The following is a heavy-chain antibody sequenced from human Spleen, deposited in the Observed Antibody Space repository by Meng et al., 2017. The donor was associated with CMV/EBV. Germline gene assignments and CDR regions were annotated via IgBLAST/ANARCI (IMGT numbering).Heavy chain of an antibody. J-gene: IGHJ6*02. CDR2: AYYGGSS. CDR1: GASVSSYY. Sequence: LRLSCTVSGASVSSYYCTWIRQPPGKGLEWIGDAYYGGSSTYNPSLKSRVTISVDTSKNQFSLRLTSVTAADTAVYYCARVTNGGSLTGYYYFYGMDVWGQGTTVTVSS. D-gene: IGHD1-26*01. CDR3: ARVTNGGSLTGYYYFYGMDV. V-gene: IGHV4-59*02.